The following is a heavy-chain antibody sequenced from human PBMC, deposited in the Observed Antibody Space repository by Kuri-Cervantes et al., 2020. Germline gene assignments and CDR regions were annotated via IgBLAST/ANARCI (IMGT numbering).Heavy chain of an antibody. V-gene: IGHV3-74*01. Sequence: GGSLRLSCAASGFTFSSSWMHWVRQAPGKGLVWVSHINTDGTGTNYADSVKGRFTISRDNAKNTLYLQMNSLRAENTAVYYCAKDATSVIVVVNFDSWGQGTLVTVSS. J-gene: IGHJ4*02. D-gene: IGHD3-22*01. CDR2: INTDGTGT. CDR3: AKDATSVIVVVNFDS. CDR1: GFTFSSSW.